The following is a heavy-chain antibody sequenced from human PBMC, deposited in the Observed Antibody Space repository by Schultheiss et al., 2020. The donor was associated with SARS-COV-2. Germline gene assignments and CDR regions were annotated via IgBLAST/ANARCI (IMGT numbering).Heavy chain of an antibody. J-gene: IGHJ4*02. CDR1: GGSISSYY. CDR2: IYYSGST. CDR3: ARAHDYDFWSGYYGY. Sequence: LSLTCTVSGGSISSYYWSWIRQPPGKGLEWIGYIYYSGSTNYNPSLKSRVTISVDTSKNQFSLKLSSVTAADTAVYYCARAHDYDFWSGYYGYWGQGTLVTVSS. V-gene: IGHV4-59*01. D-gene: IGHD3-3*01.